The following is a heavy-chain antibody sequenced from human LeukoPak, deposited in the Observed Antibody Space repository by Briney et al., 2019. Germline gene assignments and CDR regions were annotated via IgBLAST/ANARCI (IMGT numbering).Heavy chain of an antibody. J-gene: IGHJ5*01. CDR2: VSTTT. V-gene: IGHV3-23*01. CDR1: GFTFSTYA. CDR3: AKPIGPRYGDYHNSCFDS. D-gene: IGHD4-17*01. Sequence: PGGSLRLTCAASGFTFSTYAMSWVRQVPAKGLEWVSAVSTTTYYADFVEGRFTISRDNSKNTLYLQMKSLRAEDTAVYYCAKPIGPRYGDYHNSCFDSWGPGTLVTVSS.